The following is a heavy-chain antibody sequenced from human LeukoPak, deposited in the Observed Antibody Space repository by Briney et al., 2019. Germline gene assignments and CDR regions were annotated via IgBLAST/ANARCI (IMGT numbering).Heavy chain of an antibody. CDR1: GFTFSSYG. Sequence: SLRLSCAASGFTFSSYGMHWVRQAPGKGLEWVAVISYDGSNKYYADSVKGRFTISRDNSKNTLYLQMSSLRAEDTAVYYCAKGTTVTTTSDYYYYMDVWGKGTTVTVSS. V-gene: IGHV3-30*18. CDR3: AKGTTVTTTSDYYYYMDV. CDR2: ISYDGSNK. D-gene: IGHD4-17*01. J-gene: IGHJ6*03.